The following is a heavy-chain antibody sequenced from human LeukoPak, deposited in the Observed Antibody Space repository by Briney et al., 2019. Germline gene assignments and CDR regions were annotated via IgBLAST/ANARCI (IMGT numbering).Heavy chain of an antibody. Sequence: PGGSLRLSCTASRFTFSGYSMNWVRQAPGKGLEWVSYISSSGSTIYYADSVKGQFTISRDNAMNSLYLQMNSLRAEDTAVYYCARSRATYDFDIWGQGTMVTVSS. CDR2: ISSSGSTI. CDR1: RFTFSGYS. CDR3: ARSRATYDFDI. D-gene: IGHD5-12*01. J-gene: IGHJ3*02. V-gene: IGHV3-48*01.